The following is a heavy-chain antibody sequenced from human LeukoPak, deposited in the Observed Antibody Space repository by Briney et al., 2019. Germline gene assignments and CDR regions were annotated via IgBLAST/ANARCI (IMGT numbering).Heavy chain of an antibody. Sequence: GGSLRLPCAASGFTFRDFAMSWVRQAPGKGLEWVSTISGGSVGTFYADSVKGRFTISRDNSKNTLFLQMNSLRAEDTALHYCAKDRTRGQPPSWFDPWGQGTLVTVSS. D-gene: IGHD2-2*01. CDR2: ISGGSVGT. J-gene: IGHJ5*02. CDR3: AKDRTRGQPPSWFDP. V-gene: IGHV3-23*01. CDR1: GFTFRDFA.